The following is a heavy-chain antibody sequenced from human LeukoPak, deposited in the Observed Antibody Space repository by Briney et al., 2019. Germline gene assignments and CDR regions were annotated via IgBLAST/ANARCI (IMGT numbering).Heavy chain of an antibody. CDR2: IGSSSSYI. J-gene: IGHJ4*02. Sequence: PGGSLRLSCAASGFTFSSYSMNWVRQAPGKGLEWVSSIGSSSSYIYYADSVKGRFTISRDNAKNSLYLQMNSLRAEDTAVYYCATLVWFGEEPFDYWGQGTLVTVSS. D-gene: IGHD3-10*01. CDR1: GFTFSSYS. CDR3: ATLVWFGEEPFDY. V-gene: IGHV3-21*01.